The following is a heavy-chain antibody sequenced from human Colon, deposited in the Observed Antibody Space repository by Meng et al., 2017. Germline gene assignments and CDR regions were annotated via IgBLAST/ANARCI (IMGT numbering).Heavy chain of an antibody. J-gene: IGHJ5*02. Sequence: QGPLQQWGAGLFKPSETLSLTCAVYGGSFSGYYWSWIRQPPGKGLEWIGEIDHFGISNYNSSLKGRLTMSVDTSKKQISLTLTSVTAADTAVYYCATGLRHGDWFDPWGPGTLVTVSS. V-gene: IGHV4-34*01. CDR3: ATGLRHGDWFDP. CDR1: GGSFSGYY. D-gene: IGHD4-17*01. CDR2: IDHFGIS.